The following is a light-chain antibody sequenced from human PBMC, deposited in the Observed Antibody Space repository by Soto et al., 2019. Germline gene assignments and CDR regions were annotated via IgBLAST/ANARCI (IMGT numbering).Light chain of an antibody. CDR1: QSISNN. CDR3: QQYSKWPRT. CDR2: GAS. V-gene: IGKV3-15*01. J-gene: IGKJ1*01. Sequence: EVVLTQSPVTLSVSPGEGATLSCRASQSISNNLAWYQQKPGQAPRLLVYGASTRATGIPARFSGSVSGTECTLTISSLESEDFAVYYCQQYSKWPRTFGQGNKV.